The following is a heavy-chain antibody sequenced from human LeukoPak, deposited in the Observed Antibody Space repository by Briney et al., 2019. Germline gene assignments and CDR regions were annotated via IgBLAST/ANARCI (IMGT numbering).Heavy chain of an antibody. D-gene: IGHD2-2*02. J-gene: IGHJ4*02. Sequence: ASVKVSCKASGYTFTSYGISWVRQAPGQGLEWMGWISAYNGNTNYAQKLQGRVTMTTDTSTSTAYMELRSLRSDDTAVYYCAREAAVPDFRYQLLYESKHFDYWGQGTLVTVSS. V-gene: IGHV1-18*01. CDR1: GYTFTSYG. CDR3: AREAAVPDFRYQLLYESKHFDY. CDR2: ISAYNGNT.